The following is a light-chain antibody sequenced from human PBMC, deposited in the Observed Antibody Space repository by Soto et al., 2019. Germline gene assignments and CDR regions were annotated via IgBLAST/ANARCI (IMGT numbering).Light chain of an antibody. J-gene: IGLJ2*01. CDR2: NNH. Sequence: QSVLTQPPSASGTPGHRVTISCSGSSSNIGTNTVNWYQQLPGTAPKLLIYNNHQRPSGVPDRFSGSKSGASTSLAISGLQSEDEADYYGAAWDDSLNGVVFGGGTKLTVL. CDR3: AAWDDSLNGVV. CDR1: SSNIGTNT. V-gene: IGLV1-44*01.